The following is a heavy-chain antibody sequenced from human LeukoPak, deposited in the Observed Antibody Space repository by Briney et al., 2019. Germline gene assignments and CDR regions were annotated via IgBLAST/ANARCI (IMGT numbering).Heavy chain of an antibody. D-gene: IGHD6-19*01. V-gene: IGHV4-4*02. CDR2: IYHSGST. Sequence: SETLSLTCAVSGGSISSSNWWSWIRQPPWKGLEWIGEIYHSGSTNYNPSLKSRVTISVDTSKNQFSLKLSSVTAADTAVYYCARVGGWYSEGPDYWGQGTLVTVSS. CDR1: GGSISSSNW. CDR3: ARVGGWYSEGPDY. J-gene: IGHJ4*02.